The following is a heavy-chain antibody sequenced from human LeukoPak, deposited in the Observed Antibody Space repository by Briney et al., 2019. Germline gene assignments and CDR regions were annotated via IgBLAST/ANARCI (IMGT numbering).Heavy chain of an antibody. CDR3: AKRICSGTTCYPLDS. D-gene: IGHD2-2*01. J-gene: IGHJ4*02. V-gene: IGHV3-23*01. CDR1: GFPFSVAG. Sequence: GGSLILSFAASGFPFSVAGMHWGRPAPGKGVEWVSAIIGNGASSYYVDSVKGRFTISRDNSKNTLYLQMNSLRAEDTGVYCCAKRICSGTTCYPLDSWGQGTLVTVSS. CDR2: IIGNGASS.